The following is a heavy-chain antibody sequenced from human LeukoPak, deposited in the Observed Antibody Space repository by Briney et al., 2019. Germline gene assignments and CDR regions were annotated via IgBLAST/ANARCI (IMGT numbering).Heavy chain of an antibody. CDR2: IKEDGSEK. D-gene: IGHD1-26*01. CDR3: SKEGGIVEPGRTGDY. CDR1: GFTFSNYW. V-gene: IGHV3-7*03. Sequence: PGGSLRLSCAASGFTFSNYWMSWVRQAPGKGLEWVANIKEDGSEKYYVDSVKGRFTISRDNAKNSLYLQMNSLRAEDTAIYYCSKEGGIVEPGRTGDYWGQGTLVTVSS. J-gene: IGHJ4*02.